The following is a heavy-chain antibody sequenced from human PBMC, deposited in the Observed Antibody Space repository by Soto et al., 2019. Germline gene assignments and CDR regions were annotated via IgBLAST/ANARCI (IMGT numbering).Heavy chain of an antibody. CDR2: MYYSGST. CDR3: ARTRDFWSGNDAFDI. J-gene: IGHJ3*02. V-gene: IGHV4-61*01. CDR1: GGSVSSGSYY. Sequence: LSLTCTVSGGSVSSGSYYWSWIRQPPGEGLEWIGYMYYSGSTNYNPSLKSRVTISLDTSKNQFSLKLSSVTAADTAVYFCARTRDFWSGNDAFDIWGQGTMVTVSS. D-gene: IGHD3-3*01.